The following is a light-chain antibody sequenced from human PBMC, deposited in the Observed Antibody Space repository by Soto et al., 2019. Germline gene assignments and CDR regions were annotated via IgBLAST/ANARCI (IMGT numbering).Light chain of an antibody. V-gene: IGKV1-5*03. J-gene: IGKJ1*01. CDR3: QQYNSYPWT. Sequence: DIQMTQSHSTLSASVRDRVTITCRARQSISSWLAWYQQKPGKAPKLLIYKASILESGVPSRFSGSGSGTEFTLTISSLQPDDFATYYCQQYNSYPWTFGQGAKVEIK. CDR1: QSISSW. CDR2: KAS.